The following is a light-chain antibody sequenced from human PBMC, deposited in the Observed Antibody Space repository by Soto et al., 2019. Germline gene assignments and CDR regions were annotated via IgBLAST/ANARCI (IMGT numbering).Light chain of an antibody. CDR2: AAS. Sequence: DIQMTQSPPTLSASVGDRVTITCRASHTISTWLAWYQQKPGKAPNLLIQAASSLQSGVPSRFSGSGSGTDFTLTISSLQPEDFATYYCQQSYSTPWTLGQATKVDIK. V-gene: IGKV1-39*01. CDR1: HTISTW. CDR3: QQSYSTPWT. J-gene: IGKJ1*01.